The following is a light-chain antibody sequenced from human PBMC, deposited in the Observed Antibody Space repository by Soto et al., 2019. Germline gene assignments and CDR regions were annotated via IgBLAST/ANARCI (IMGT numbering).Light chain of an antibody. CDR2: DAS. Sequence: DIHMTQSPSTLSASVGDRVTISCRASQNIFTYLAWYQQKPGKAPKLLIFDASTLQSGVPPRFSGSGSGTEFTLTISSLQPDDFATYDCQHDTLYSASFGPGTKV. CDR1: QNIFTY. J-gene: IGKJ1*01. CDR3: QHDTLYSAS. V-gene: IGKV1-5*01.